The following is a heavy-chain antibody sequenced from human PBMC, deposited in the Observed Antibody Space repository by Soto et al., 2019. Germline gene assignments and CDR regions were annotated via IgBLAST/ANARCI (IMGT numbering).Heavy chain of an antibody. D-gene: IGHD3-10*01. V-gene: IGHV3-23*01. CDR2: ISGSGGST. J-gene: IGHJ5*02. CDR3: AKDGVTMVRGVNRWFDP. CDR1: GFTFSSYA. Sequence: GGSLRLSCAASGFTFSSYAMSWVRQAPGKGLEWVSAISGSGGSTYYADSVKGRFTISRDNSKNTLYLQMNSLRAEDTAVYYCAKDGVTMVRGVNRWFDPWGQGTLVTVSS.